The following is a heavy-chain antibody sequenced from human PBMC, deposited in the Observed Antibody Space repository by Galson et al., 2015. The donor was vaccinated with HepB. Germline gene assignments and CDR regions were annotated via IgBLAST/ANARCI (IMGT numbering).Heavy chain of an antibody. CDR3: ARGLPYSSGTFDY. V-gene: IGHV3-74*01. J-gene: IGHJ4*02. D-gene: IGHD6-19*01. Sequence: SLRLSCAASGFTFSSYWMHWVRQAPGKGLVWVSRINSDGSSTSYADSVKGRFTISRDNAKNTLYLQMNSLRAEDTAVYYCARGLPYSSGTFDYWGQGTLVTVSS. CDR2: INSDGSST. CDR1: GFTFSSYW.